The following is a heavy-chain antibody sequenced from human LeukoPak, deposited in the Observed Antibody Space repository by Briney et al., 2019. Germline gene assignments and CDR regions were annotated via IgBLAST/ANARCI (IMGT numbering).Heavy chain of an antibody. V-gene: IGHV4-34*01. CDR3: ARDRICSGGSCYGVGAFDI. J-gene: IGHJ3*02. CDR2: VNHSGST. Sequence: LETLSLTCAVYGGSFSGYYWSWIRQPPGKGLEWIGEVNHSGSTNYNPSLKSRVTISVDTSKNQFSLKLSSVTAADTAVYYCARDRICSGGSCYGVGAFDIWGQGTMVTVSS. D-gene: IGHD2-15*01. CDR1: GGSFSGYY.